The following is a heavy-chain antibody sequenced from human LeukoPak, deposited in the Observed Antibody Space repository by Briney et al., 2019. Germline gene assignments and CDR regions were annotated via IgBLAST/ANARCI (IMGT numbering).Heavy chain of an antibody. CDR3: ARRHCQTGTNENWFDP. J-gene: IGHJ5*02. CDR1: GYSFTSYW. CDR2: IYPGDSDT. V-gene: IGHV5-51*01. Sequence: GESLKISCKGSGYSFTSYWIGWVRQMPGKGLEWMGIIYPGDSDTRYSPSFQGQVTISADKSISTAYLQWSSLKASDTAMYYCARRHCQTGTNENWFDPWGQGTLVTVSS. D-gene: IGHD1-7*01.